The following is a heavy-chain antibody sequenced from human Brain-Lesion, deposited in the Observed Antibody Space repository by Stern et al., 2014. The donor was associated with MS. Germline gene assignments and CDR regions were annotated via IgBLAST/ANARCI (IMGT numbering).Heavy chain of an antibody. V-gene: IGHV1-2*02. D-gene: IGHD3-3*01. J-gene: IGHJ6*02. CDR2: INPNTGGT. CDR1: GYIFTGYY. CDR3: ARDQRGITIFGVVTDYYYLGMDV. Sequence: AQLVQSGAEVKKPGASVKVSCKTSGYIFTGYYIHWVRQAPGQGLEWMAWINPNTGGTKYAQKCQGRVTMSRDTSISTAYVELSSLTSDDTAVYYCARDQRGITIFGVVTDYYYLGMDVWGQGTTVTVSS.